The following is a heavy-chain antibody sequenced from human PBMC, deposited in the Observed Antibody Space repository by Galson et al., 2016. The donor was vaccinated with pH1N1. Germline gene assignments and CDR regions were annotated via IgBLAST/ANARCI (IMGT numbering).Heavy chain of an antibody. CDR1: GGPFTTYA. V-gene: IGHV1-69*05. CDR2: INPIFDTP. CDR3: AKDGGIGGGFDP. J-gene: IGHJ5*02. D-gene: IGHD3-16*01. Sequence: SVKVSCKAAGGPFTTYAITWLRQAPGQGLEWMGGINPIFDTPNYAQKFQGRLTITTDESTGTAYMELGSLTSVDTAIYYCAKDGGIGGGFDPWGQGTLVTVS.